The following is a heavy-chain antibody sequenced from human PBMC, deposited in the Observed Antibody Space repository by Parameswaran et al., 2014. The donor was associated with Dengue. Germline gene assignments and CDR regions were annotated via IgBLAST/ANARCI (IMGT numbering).Heavy chain of an antibody. J-gene: IGHJ6*02. D-gene: IGHD2-8*01. CDR3: AREGYCTNGVCPQSHGMDV. V-gene: IGHV4-34*01. Sequence: RWIRQPPGKGLEWIGEINHSGSTNYNPSLKSRVTISVDTSKNQFSLKLSSVTAADTAVYYCAREGYCTNGVCPQSHGMDVWGQGTTVTVSS. CDR2: INHSGST.